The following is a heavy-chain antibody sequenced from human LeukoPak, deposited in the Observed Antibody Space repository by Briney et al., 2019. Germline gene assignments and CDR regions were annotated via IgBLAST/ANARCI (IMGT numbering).Heavy chain of an antibody. CDR1: GYTFTGYY. CDR3: ARVVGYYYGMDV. D-gene: IGHD1-26*01. V-gene: IGHV1-2*02. Sequence: ASVKVSCKAFGYTFTGYYMHWVRQAPGQGLEWMGWINPNSGGTNYAQKFQGRVTMTRDTSISTAYMELSRLRSDDTAVYYCARVVGYYYGMDVWGQGTTVTVSS. J-gene: IGHJ6*02. CDR2: INPNSGGT.